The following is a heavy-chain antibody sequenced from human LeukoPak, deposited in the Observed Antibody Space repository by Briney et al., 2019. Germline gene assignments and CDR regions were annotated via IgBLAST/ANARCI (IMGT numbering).Heavy chain of an antibody. Sequence: GGSLRLSCAASGFTFSNYWMSWVRQAPGKGLEWVINIKPDGGAIYSVDSVKGRFTISRDNAKNSLYLQMNSLRVEDTAVYYCARDLSGPSFYWGQGTLVTVSS. CDR3: ARDLSGPSFY. J-gene: IGHJ4*02. D-gene: IGHD2-15*01. CDR2: IKPDGGAI. V-gene: IGHV3-7*01. CDR1: GFTFSNYW.